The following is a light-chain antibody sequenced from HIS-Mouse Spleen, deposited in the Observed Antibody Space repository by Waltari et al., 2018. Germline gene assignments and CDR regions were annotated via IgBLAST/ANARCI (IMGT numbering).Light chain of an antibody. CDR1: PLPKNQ. J-gene: IGLJ2*01. CDR2: EDS. CDR3: YSTDSSGNHRV. Sequence: SYELTQPPSVSVPPGQTARTTSPGEPLPKNQANWYQQKSGQAPVLVIYEDSKRPPGIPERFSGSSSGTMATLTISGAQVEDEADYYCYSTDSSGNHRVFGGGTKLTVL. V-gene: IGLV3-10*01.